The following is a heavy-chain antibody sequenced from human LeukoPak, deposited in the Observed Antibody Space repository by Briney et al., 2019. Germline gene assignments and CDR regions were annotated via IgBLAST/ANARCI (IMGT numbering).Heavy chain of an antibody. D-gene: IGHD2-15*01. V-gene: IGHV3-48*03. CDR1: GFTFSSYE. Sequence: GGSLRLSCAASGFTFSSYEMNWVRQAPGKGLEWVSYISSSGSTIYYADSVKGRFTISRDNAKNSLYLQMNSLRAEDTALYYCARDCGGGSCYGPYDAFDIWGQGTMVTVSS. CDR3: ARDCGGGSCYGPYDAFDI. J-gene: IGHJ3*02. CDR2: ISSSGSTI.